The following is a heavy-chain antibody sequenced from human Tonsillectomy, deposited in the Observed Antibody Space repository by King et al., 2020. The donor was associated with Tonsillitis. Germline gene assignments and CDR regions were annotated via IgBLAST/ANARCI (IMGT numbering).Heavy chain of an antibody. CDR2: IYYSGST. CDR1: GGSVSSDSYY. J-gene: IGHJ4*02. Sequence: VQLQESGPGLVKHSETLSLTCTVSGGSVSSDSYYWSWIRQPPGKGLEWIGYIYYSGSTNYHPSLKSRVTISVDTSKNQFSLKLSSVTAADTAVYYFARERDYYDSLGFDDWGQGTLVTVSS. V-gene: IGHV4-61*01. CDR3: ARERDYYDSLGFDD. D-gene: IGHD3-22*01.